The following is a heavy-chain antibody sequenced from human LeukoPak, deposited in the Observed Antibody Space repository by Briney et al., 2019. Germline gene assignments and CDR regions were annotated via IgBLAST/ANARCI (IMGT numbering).Heavy chain of an antibody. V-gene: IGHV3-74*03. CDR2: IGSDGGST. CDR1: GFTFSGYW. J-gene: IGHJ4*02. D-gene: IGHD5-24*01. CDR3: ATLEMATIKLDY. Sequence: GGSLRLSCTASGFTFSGYWMNWVRQAPGKGLVWVSRIGSDGGSTTYADSVKGRFTISRDNSKNTLYLQMNSLRAEDTAVYYCATLEMATIKLDYWGQGTLVTVSS.